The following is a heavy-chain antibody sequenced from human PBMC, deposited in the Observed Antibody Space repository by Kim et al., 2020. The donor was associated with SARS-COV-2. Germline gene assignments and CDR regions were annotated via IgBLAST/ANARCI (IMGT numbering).Heavy chain of an antibody. CDR2: ISADNANT. J-gene: IGHJ6*02. D-gene: IGHD4-17*01. Sequence: ASVKVSCKASGYTFTNYGLTWVRQAPGQGLEWMGWISADNANTNYAQNLQGRVTLTTDTSTSTAYMELRSLRSDDTAVYYCARDRGYGDYDYYYAIDVWGQGTTVTVSS. V-gene: IGHV1-18*01. CDR1: GYTFTNYG. CDR3: ARDRGYGDYDYYYAIDV.